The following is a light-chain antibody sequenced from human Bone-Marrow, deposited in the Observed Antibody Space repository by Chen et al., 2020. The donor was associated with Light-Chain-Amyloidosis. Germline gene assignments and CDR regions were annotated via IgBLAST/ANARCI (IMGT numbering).Light chain of an antibody. Sequence: SALTQPASVSASPGQSITISFPGTSSDVGGYNYVSWYQQHPGKAPKLMIYDVSNRPSGVSNRLSASKSGNTASLTISGLQAADEADYYCSSYASSSLYVFGTGTKVTVL. J-gene: IGLJ1*01. CDR3: SSYASSSLYV. CDR2: DVS. V-gene: IGLV2-14*03. CDR1: SSDVGGYNY.